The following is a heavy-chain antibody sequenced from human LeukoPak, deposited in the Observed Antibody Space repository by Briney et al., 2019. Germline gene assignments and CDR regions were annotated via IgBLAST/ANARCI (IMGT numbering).Heavy chain of an antibody. CDR1: GASISGYF. J-gene: IGHJ5*02. CDR2: ISSSGNT. CDR3: ARGGYWIKNWFDP. Sequence: SETLSLTCTVSGASISGYFWSWIRQPPGKGLEWIGYISSSGNTNYNPSLKSRVTISVDTSKNRFSLKLSSVTAADTAVYYCARGGYWIKNWFDPWGQGTLVTVSS. D-gene: IGHD5-18*01. V-gene: IGHV4-59*01.